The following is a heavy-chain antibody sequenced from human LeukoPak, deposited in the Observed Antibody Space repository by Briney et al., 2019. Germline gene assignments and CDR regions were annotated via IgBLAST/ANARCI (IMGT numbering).Heavy chain of an antibody. V-gene: IGHV3-9*01. Sequence: GRSLRLSCAASGFTFDDYAMHWVRQAPGKGLEWVSGISWNSGSIGYADSVKGRFTISRDNAKNSLYLQMNSLRAEDTALHYCAKGDFGVHQSVDYWGQGTLVTVSS. CDR1: GFTFDDYA. D-gene: IGHD3-3*01. CDR3: AKGDFGVHQSVDY. CDR2: ISWNSGSI. J-gene: IGHJ4*02.